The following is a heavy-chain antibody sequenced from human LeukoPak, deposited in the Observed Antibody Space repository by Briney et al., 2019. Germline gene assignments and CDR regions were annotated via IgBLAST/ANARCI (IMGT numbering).Heavy chain of an antibody. Sequence: PSETLSLTCTVSGGSISSYYWSWIRQPPGKGLEWIGYIDHSGTTNYNPSLKSRVSISSDTSKNQFSLELSSVTAADTAVYYCARLKATVSIHAYFDSWGQGTLVTVSS. D-gene: IGHD4-17*01. CDR1: GGSISSYY. J-gene: IGHJ4*02. V-gene: IGHV4-59*01. CDR3: ARLKATVSIHAYFDS. CDR2: IDHSGTT.